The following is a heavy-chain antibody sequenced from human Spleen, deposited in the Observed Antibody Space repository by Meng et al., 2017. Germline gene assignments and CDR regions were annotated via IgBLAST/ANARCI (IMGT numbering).Heavy chain of an antibody. Sequence: GESLRLSCAASGFIFSDYYMSWIRQAPGKGLEWISYIAISGTTIYYADSVKCRFIISRDDAKNSLYLQMNGLRAEYTAVYYCAREDYLGMAPLDLWGHGTLVTVSS. D-gene: IGHD5-24*01. J-gene: IGHJ4*01. CDR3: AREDYLGMAPLDL. V-gene: IGHV3-11*04. CDR2: IAISGTTI. CDR1: GFIFSDYY.